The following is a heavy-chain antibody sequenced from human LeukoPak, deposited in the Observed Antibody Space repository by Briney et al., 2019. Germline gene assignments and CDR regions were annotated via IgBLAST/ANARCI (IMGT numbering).Heavy chain of an antibody. D-gene: IGHD3-9*01. CDR3: ARTLTGYYKHFQH. Sequence: SETLSLTCAVYGGSFSGYYWSWIRQPPGKGLEWIGEINHSGSTNYNPSLKSRVTISVDTSKNQFSLKLSSVTAADTAVYYCARTLTGYYKHFQHWGQGTLVTVSS. CDR1: GGSFSGYY. CDR2: INHSGST. V-gene: IGHV4-34*01. J-gene: IGHJ1*01.